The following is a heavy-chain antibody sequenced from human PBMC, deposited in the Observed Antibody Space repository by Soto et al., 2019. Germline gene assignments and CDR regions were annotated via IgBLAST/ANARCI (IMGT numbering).Heavy chain of an antibody. D-gene: IGHD6-19*01. V-gene: IGHV1-69*13. Sequence: SVKVSCKASGGTFSSYAISWVRQAPGQGLEWMGGIIPIFGTANYAQKFQGRVTITADESTSTAYMELSSLRSEDTAVYYCARGRSIAVAGPPDYYYGMDVWGQGTTVTVSS. CDR3: ARGRSIAVAGPPDYYYGMDV. CDR2: IIPIFGTA. CDR1: GGTFSSYA. J-gene: IGHJ6*02.